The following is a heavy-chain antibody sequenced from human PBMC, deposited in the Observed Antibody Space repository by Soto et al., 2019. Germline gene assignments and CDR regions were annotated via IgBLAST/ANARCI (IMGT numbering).Heavy chain of an antibody. D-gene: IGHD3-16*01. CDR1: GGSFTSYI. V-gene: IGHV1-69*08. J-gene: IGHJ6*03. Sequence: QVQLVQSGAEVKKPGSSVKVSCEDSGGSFTSYIFTWMRQAPGQGLEWMGRIIPIQGTANYALKFQDRVTITADKSTNTAYMGLRSLRPEDTALYYCAKSLVFGDHAYMDVWGKGNTVTVSS. CDR2: IIPIQGTA. CDR3: AKSLVFGDHAYMDV.